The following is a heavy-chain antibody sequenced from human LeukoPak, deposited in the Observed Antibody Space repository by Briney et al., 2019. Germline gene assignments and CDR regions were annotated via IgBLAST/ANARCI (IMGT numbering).Heavy chain of an antibody. CDR3: ATEGKMVRGVYTDY. Sequence: ASVKVSCKVSGYTLTKLSMHWVRQAPGKGLEWMGRFDPEDGETIYAQKFQGRVTMTADTSTDTVYMELSSLRSEDTAVYYCATEGKMVRGVYTDYWGQGTLVTVSS. CDR2: FDPEDGET. J-gene: IGHJ4*02. D-gene: IGHD3-10*01. V-gene: IGHV1-24*01. CDR1: GYTLTKLS.